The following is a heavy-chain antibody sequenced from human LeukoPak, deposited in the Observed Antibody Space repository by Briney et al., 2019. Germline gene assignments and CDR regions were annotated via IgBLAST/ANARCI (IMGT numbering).Heavy chain of an antibody. V-gene: IGHV3-48*03. Sequence: GGSLRLSCAASGFTFSSYEMNWVRQAPGKGLEWVSYISSSGSTIYYADSVKGRFTISRDNAKNSLYLQMNSLRAEDTAVYYCSRGRYYDSSGYAIDYWGQGTLVTVSS. CDR1: GFTFSSYE. CDR2: ISSSGSTI. D-gene: IGHD3-22*01. J-gene: IGHJ4*02. CDR3: SRGRYYDSSGYAIDY.